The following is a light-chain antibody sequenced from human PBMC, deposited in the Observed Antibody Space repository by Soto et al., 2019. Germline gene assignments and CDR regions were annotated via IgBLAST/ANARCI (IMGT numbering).Light chain of an antibody. V-gene: IGLV1-40*01. CDR1: SSNIGAGYD. CDR3: QSYDSSLSGSV. J-gene: IGLJ2*01. CDR2: GNT. Sequence: QSVLTQPPSVSGAPGQRVTISCTGSSSNIGAGYDVHWYQHLPGTAPKLLIYGNTNRPSGVPDRFSGSKSGTSGSLAITGLQAEDEADYYCQSYDSSLSGSVFGGGTKLTVL.